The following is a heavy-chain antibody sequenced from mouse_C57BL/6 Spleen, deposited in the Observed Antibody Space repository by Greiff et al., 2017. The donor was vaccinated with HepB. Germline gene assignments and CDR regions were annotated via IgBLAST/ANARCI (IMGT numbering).Heavy chain of an antibody. CDR1: GFNIKDYY. CDR3: AAGGKGYAMDY. Sequence: EVQLQQSGAELVKPGASVKLSCTASGFNIKDYYLPWVKQRTEQGLEWIGRIDPEAGETKYAPKFQGKATITADTSSNTAYLQLSSLTSEDTAVYYCAAGGKGYAMDYWGQGTSVTVSS. J-gene: IGHJ4*01. CDR2: IDPEAGET. D-gene: IGHD2-1*01. V-gene: IGHV14-2*01.